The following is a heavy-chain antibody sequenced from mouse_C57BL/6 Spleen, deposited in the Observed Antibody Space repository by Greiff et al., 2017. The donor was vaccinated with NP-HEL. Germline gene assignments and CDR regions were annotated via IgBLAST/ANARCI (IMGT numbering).Heavy chain of an antibody. CDR1: GYTFTSYW. CDR2: INPSNGGT. D-gene: IGHD4-1*01. V-gene: IGHV1-53*01. Sequence: QVQLQQSGTELVKPGASVKLSCKASGYTFTSYWMHWVKQRPGQGLEWIGNINPSNGGTNYNEKFKSKATLTVDKSSSTAYMQLSSLTSEDSAVYYCARSGANWDVAYFDYWGQGTTLTVSS. CDR3: ARSGANWDVAYFDY. J-gene: IGHJ2*01.